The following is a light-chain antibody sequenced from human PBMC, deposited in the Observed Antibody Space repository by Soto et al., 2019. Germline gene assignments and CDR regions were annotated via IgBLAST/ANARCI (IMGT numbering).Light chain of an antibody. CDR2: DTS. J-gene: IGKJ1*01. CDR1: QYISSW. CDR3: QQYNSYSRT. V-gene: IGKV1-5*01. Sequence: DIQMTQSPSTLAASVGDRVTITCRASQYISSWLAWYQQKPGTAPRLLIYDTSNLEDGVPSTFSGSGSGTEFTLTSSSLRSDDFATYYCQQYNSYSRTFGQGTKVDIK.